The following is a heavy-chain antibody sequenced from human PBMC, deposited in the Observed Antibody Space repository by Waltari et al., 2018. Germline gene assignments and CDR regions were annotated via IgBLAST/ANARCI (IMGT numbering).Heavy chain of an antibody. CDR3: ARVRVVMGEGVY. D-gene: IGHD2-15*01. CDR2: ISSSGSTK. CDR1: GFSLSSYE. V-gene: IGHV3-48*03. J-gene: IGHJ4*02. Sequence: EVRLVESGGNLVQPGGSLRLSCAASGFSLSSYEMNWVRQAPGRGLEWGSYISSSGSTKYYADSVKGRFTISRDNAKNSLYLQMNSLRADDTAVYYCARVRVVMGEGVYWGQGTLVTVSS.